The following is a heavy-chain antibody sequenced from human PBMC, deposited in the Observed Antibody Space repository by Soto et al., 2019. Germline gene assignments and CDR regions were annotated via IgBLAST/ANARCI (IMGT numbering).Heavy chain of an antibody. V-gene: IGHV3-30*18. D-gene: IGHD3-22*01. J-gene: IGHJ4*02. CDR2: ISYDGSNK. CDR1: GFTFSSYG. CDR3: AKGAHYYDSSGYSLDY. Sequence: PGGSLRLSCAASGFTFSSYGMHWVRQAPGKGLEWVAVISYDGSNKYYADSVKGRFTISRDNSKNTLYLQMNSLRAEDTAVYYCAKGAHYYDSSGYSLDYWGQGT.